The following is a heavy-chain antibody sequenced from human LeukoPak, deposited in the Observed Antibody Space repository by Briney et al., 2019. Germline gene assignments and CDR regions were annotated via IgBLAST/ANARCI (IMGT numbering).Heavy chain of an antibody. D-gene: IGHD3-10*01. CDR2: INPNSGGT. CDR1: GYTFTGYY. Sequence: GASVKVSCKASGYTFTGYYMHWVRQAPGQGLEWMGWINPNSGGTNYAQKFQGRVTMTRDTSISTAYKELSRLRSDDTAVYYCARDPSITFHYYFDYWGQGTLVTVSS. V-gene: IGHV1-2*02. J-gene: IGHJ4*02. CDR3: ARDPSITFHYYFDY.